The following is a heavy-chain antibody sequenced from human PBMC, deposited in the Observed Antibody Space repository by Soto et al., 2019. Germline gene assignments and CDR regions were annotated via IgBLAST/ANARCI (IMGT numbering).Heavy chain of an antibody. J-gene: IGHJ3*02. CDR1: GFTLSSYS. Sequence: EVQLVESGGGLVQPGGSLRLSCAASGFTLSSYSMNWVRQAPGKGLEWVSYISSSTGTIYYADSVEGRFTISRDNAKNSLYLQMNSLGAEDTAVYFCTRDRVHDSDGARVDAFDSWGQGTMVTVSS. CDR2: ISSSTGTI. CDR3: TRDRVHDSDGARVDAFDS. V-gene: IGHV3-48*01. D-gene: IGHD2-15*01.